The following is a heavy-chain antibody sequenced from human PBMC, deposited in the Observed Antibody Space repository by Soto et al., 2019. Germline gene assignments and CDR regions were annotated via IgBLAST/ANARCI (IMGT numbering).Heavy chain of an antibody. CDR2: IRQDGSDK. CDR3: ARETFVDY. V-gene: IGHV3-7*04. J-gene: IGHJ4*02. Sequence: EVQLVESGGGLVQPGGSLRISCAASGFTFSSYWMSWVRQAPGKGLEWVANIRQDGSDKNYVDSVKGRFTISRDNAKNSLYLQMNSLRAEDTAVYYCARETFVDYWGQGTLVTVSS. CDR1: GFTFSSYW.